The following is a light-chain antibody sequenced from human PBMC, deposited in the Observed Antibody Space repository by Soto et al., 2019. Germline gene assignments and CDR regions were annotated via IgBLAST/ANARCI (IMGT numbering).Light chain of an antibody. CDR3: GTWDSSLSAVV. J-gene: IGLJ2*01. Sequence: QSVLTQPPSVSAAPGQTVIISCSGSTSNIGNNYVSWYQQLPRTAPKLLIYDNNNRPSGIPDRFSGSKSGTSATLGITGLQTGDEADYYCGTWDSSLSAVVFGGGTQLTVL. CDR1: TSNIGNNY. CDR2: DNN. V-gene: IGLV1-51*01.